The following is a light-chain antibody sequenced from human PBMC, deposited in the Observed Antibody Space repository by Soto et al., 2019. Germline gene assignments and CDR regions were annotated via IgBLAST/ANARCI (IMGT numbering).Light chain of an antibody. CDR1: QSVSSY. CDR2: DAS. V-gene: IGKV3-20*01. J-gene: IGKJ4*01. Sequence: EIVMTQSPGTLSVFPGERATLSCRASQSVSSYLAWYQQKPGQAPRLLIYDASNRATGIPARFSGSGSGTDFTLTISRLEPEDFAVYYCQQYASSPLLTFGGGTKVDIK. CDR3: QQYASSPLLT.